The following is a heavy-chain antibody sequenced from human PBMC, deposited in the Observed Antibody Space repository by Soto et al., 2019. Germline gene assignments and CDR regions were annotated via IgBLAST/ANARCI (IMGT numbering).Heavy chain of an antibody. J-gene: IGHJ3*02. Sequence: ASVKVSCKASGYTFTSYAMHWVRQAPGQRLEWMGWINAGNGNTKYSQKFQGRVTITRDTSASTAYMELSSLRSEDTAVYYCARGAREGSGSYYGAFDIWGQGTMVTVSS. CDR2: INAGNGNT. CDR3: ARGAREGSGSYYGAFDI. D-gene: IGHD3-10*01. V-gene: IGHV1-3*01. CDR1: GYTFTSYA.